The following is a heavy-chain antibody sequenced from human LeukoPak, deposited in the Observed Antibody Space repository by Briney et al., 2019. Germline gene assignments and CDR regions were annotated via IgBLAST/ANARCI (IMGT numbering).Heavy chain of an antibody. CDR1: GGTFSSYA. D-gene: IGHD6-19*01. Sequence: ASVKVSCKASGGTFSSYAISWVRQAPGQGLEWMGGIIPIFGTANYAQKFQGRVTITADESTSTAHMELRGLRSDDTAVYYCARTSGWYFDYWGQGTLVTVSS. CDR2: IIPIFGTA. J-gene: IGHJ4*02. CDR3: ARTSGWYFDY. V-gene: IGHV1-69*13.